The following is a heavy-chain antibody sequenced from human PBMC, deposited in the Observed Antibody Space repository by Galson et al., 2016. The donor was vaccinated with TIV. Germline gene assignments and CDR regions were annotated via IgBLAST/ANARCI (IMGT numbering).Heavy chain of an antibody. V-gene: IGHV3-23*01. D-gene: IGHD3-22*01. CDR3: AKRRVQFDNSGYYGPDY. CDR1: GFTVSSFT. J-gene: IGHJ4*02. CDR2: ISGGGFRT. Sequence: SLRLSCAASGFTVSSFTMNWVRQAPGKGLEWVSGISGGGFRTSYADSVKGRFTVSRDNSKSTLYLQLNSPKVADTAVYYCAKRRVQFDNSGYYGPDYWGQGTLVIVS.